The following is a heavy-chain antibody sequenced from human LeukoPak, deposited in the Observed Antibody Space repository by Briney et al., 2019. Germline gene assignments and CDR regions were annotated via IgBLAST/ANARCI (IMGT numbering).Heavy chain of an antibody. V-gene: IGHV1-58*02. CDR1: GFTFTSSA. D-gene: IGHD3-10*01. CDR2: IVVGSGNT. J-gene: IGHJ4*02. CDR3: AALWDTRGGYFDY. Sequence: SVNVSCKASGFTFTSSAMQWVRQARGQRLEWIGWIVVGSGNTNYAQKFQERVTITRDMYTSTAYMELSSLRSEDTAVYYCAALWDTRGGYFDYWGQGTLVTVSS.